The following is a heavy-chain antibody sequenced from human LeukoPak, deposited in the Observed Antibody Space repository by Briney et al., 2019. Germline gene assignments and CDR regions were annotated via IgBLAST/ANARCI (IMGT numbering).Heavy chain of an antibody. CDR3: ARDRYYYDSSGYRFDY. CDR1: GGSISSYY. CDR2: IYTSGST. Sequence: SGTLSLTCTVSGGSISSYYWSWIRQPAGKGLEWIGRIYTSGSTNYNPSLKSRVTMSVDTSKNQFSLKLSSVTAADTAVYYCARDRYYYDSSGYRFDYWGQGTLVTVSS. V-gene: IGHV4-4*07. J-gene: IGHJ4*02. D-gene: IGHD3-22*01.